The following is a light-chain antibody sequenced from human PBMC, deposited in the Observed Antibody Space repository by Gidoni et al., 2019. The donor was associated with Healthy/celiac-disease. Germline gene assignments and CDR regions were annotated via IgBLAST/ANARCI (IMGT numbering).Light chain of an antibody. Sequence: DIQMNQSPSSLSASVGDRVTITCRASQSISSYLNWYQQKPGKAPKLLIYAASSLQSGVPSRFSGSGSGTDFTLTISSLQPEDFATYYCQQSYSTPPWTFAQGTKVEIK. CDR1: QSISSY. J-gene: IGKJ1*01. CDR3: QQSYSTPPWT. V-gene: IGKV1-39*01. CDR2: AAS.